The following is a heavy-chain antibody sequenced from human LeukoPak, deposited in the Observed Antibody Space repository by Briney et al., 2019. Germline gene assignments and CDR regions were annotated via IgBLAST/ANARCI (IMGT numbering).Heavy chain of an antibody. Sequence: PGGSLRLSCVASGLTFSSYWMSWVRQVPGKGLEWVATIKEDGSEKTYVDSVRGRFTISRDNAKNSVYLQMNSLRAEDTAEYYCGRDRSRIYYWGQGTVVTVSS. CDR3: GRDRSRIYY. CDR1: GLTFSSYW. J-gene: IGHJ4*02. V-gene: IGHV3-7*01. CDR2: IKEDGSEK. D-gene: IGHD3-10*01.